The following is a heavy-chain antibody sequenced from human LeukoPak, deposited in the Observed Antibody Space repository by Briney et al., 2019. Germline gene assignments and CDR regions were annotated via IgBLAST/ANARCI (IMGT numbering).Heavy chain of an antibody. Sequence: SQTLSLTCAISGDSVSNNNAPWNWIRQSPSIGLEWLGRTFYRSKWYYDYAVSVKSRITINSDTSKNQFSLQLTYVTPEDTAVYYCAREGRRISGGTLSLDYWGQGTLVTVSS. V-gene: IGHV6-1*01. CDR3: AREGRRISGGTLSLDY. CDR2: TFYRSKWYY. J-gene: IGHJ4*02. D-gene: IGHD2-15*01. CDR1: GDSVSNNNAP.